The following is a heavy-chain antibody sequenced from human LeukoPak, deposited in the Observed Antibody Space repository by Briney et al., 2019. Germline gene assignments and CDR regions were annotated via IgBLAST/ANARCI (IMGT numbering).Heavy chain of an antibody. D-gene: IGHD1-1*01. CDR3: AVERDMEPFDY. CDR2: ISSSSSYI. V-gene: IGHV3-21*01. Sequence: GGSLRLSCAVSGFTFSSYSMNWVRQAPGKGLEWVSSISSSSSYIYYADSVKGRFTISRDNAKNSLYLQMNSLRAEDTAVYYCAVERDMEPFDYWGQGTLVTVSS. J-gene: IGHJ4*02. CDR1: GFTFSSYS.